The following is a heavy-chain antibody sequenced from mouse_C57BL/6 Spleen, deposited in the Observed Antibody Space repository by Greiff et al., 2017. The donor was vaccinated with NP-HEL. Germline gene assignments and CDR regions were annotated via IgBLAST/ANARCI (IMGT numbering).Heavy chain of an antibody. J-gene: IGHJ4*01. Sequence: EVKLVESGGGLVKPGGSLKLSCAASGFTFSDYGMHWVRQAPEKGLEWVAYISSGSSTIYYADTVKGRFTISRDNAKNTLFLQMTSLRSEDTAMYYCARRSIKDAMDYWGQGTSVTVSS. CDR3: ARRSIKDAMDY. CDR2: ISSGSSTI. CDR1: GFTFSDYG. V-gene: IGHV5-17*01. D-gene: IGHD2-4*01.